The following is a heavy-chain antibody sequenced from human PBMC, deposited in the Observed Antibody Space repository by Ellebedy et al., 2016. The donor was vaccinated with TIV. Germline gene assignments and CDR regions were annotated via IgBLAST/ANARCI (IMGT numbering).Heavy chain of an antibody. D-gene: IGHD3-22*01. Sequence: PGGSLRLSCAVSGVSFTSHFWTWIRQPAGGGLEWIGRLHPSGTPNYNPSLKSRVILSRDTSKDQFSLKLSSVTAADTAVYYCARHGPQWFDAFDLWGQGTLVTVSS. CDR3: ARHGPQWFDAFDL. CDR2: LHPSGTP. CDR1: GVSFTSHF. J-gene: IGHJ3*01. V-gene: IGHV4-4*07.